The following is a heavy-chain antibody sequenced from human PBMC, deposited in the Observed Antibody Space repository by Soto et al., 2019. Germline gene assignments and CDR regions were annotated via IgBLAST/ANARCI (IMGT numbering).Heavy chain of an antibody. D-gene: IGHD3-10*01. CDR3: ARTYYYGSGSKPLARDY. CDR1: GFTVSSNY. J-gene: IGHJ4*02. Sequence: GGSLRLSCAASGFTVSSNYMSWVRQAPGKGLEWVSVIYSGGSTYYADSVKGRFTISRDNSKNTLYLQMNSLRAEDTAVYYCARTYYYGSGSKPLARDYWGQGTLVTVSS. CDR2: IYSGGST. V-gene: IGHV3-53*01.